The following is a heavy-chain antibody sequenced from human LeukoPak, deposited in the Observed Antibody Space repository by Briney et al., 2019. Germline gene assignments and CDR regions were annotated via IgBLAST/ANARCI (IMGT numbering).Heavy chain of an antibody. V-gene: IGHV3-23*01. CDR2: ISGSGGST. Sequence: GGSLRLSCAASGFTFSIYAMSWVRQAPGKGLEWVSAISGSGGSTYYADSVKGRFTISRDNSKNTLYLQMNSLRAEDTAVYYCAKLGSSWYYFDYWGQGTLVTVSS. D-gene: IGHD6-13*01. J-gene: IGHJ4*02. CDR3: AKLGSSWYYFDY. CDR1: GFTFSIYA.